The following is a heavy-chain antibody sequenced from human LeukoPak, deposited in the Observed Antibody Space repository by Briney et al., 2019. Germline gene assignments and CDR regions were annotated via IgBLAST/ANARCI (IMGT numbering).Heavy chain of an antibody. D-gene: IGHD3-10*01. CDR2: ISGSGGST. CDR1: GFTFSSYA. J-gene: IGHJ4*02. Sequence: GGSLRLSCAASGFTFSSYAMSWVRQAPGKGLEWVSAISGSGGSTYYADSVKGRFTISRDNSKNTPYLQMNSLRVEDTAVYYCAKDTLKYYYGSGSYYIGYFDYWGQGTLVTVSS. CDR3: AKDTLKYYYGSGSYYIGYFDY. V-gene: IGHV3-23*01.